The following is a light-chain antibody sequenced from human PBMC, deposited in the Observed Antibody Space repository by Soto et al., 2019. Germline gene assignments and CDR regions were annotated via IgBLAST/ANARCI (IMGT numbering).Light chain of an antibody. V-gene: IGLV1-44*01. J-gene: IGLJ1*01. CDR1: SSNIGSNT. Sequence: QSVLTQPPSASGTPGQRVTIPCSGSSSNIGSNTVNWYQQLPRTAPKLLIYSNNQRPSGVPDRFSGSKSGTSASLAISGLQSEDEADYYCAAWDDSLNGYVFGTGTKVTVL. CDR3: AAWDDSLNGYV. CDR2: SNN.